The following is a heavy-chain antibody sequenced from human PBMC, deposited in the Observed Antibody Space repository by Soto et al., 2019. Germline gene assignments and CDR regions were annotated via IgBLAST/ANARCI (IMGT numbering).Heavy chain of an antibody. J-gene: IGHJ4*02. CDR3: ARDSSSYYGQHDY. CDR1: GFTFSDYY. V-gene: IGHV3-11*06. D-gene: IGHD3-22*01. CDR2: ISGTGSYT. Sequence: KPGGSLRLSCAASGFTFSDYYMTWIRQAPGKGLEWVSLISGTGSYTNYANSLKGRFTISRDNAKNSLYLQMDNLRAEDTAVYYCARDSSSYYGQHDYWGLGTLVNVSS.